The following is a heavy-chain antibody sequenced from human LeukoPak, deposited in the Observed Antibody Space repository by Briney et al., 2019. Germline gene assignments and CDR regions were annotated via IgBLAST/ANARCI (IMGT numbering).Heavy chain of an antibody. CDR3: ARGHDSRGYYFGVDWFDP. D-gene: IGHD3-22*01. J-gene: IGHJ5*02. CDR1: GGSISSYY. CDR2: IYYSGST. Sequence: SETLSLTCTVSGGSISSYYWSWIRQPPGKGLEWIGYIYYSGSTNYNPSLKSRVTISVDTSKNQFSLKLSSVTAADTAVYYCARGHDSRGYYFGVDWFDPWGQGSLVTVSS. V-gene: IGHV4-59*01.